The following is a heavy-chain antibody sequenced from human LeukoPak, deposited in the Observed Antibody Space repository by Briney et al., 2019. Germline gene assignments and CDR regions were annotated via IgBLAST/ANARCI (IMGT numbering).Heavy chain of an antibody. D-gene: IGHD6-19*01. J-gene: IGHJ4*02. CDR2: ISSSSSYI. V-gene: IGHV3-21*01. CDR3: ARDSCLSGWSE. CDR1: LLTFTSDA. Sequence: PGGTLRLSRAPSLLTFTSDAMSSGRQAPGTGLEGGSSISSSSSYIYHADSVKSRFTISRENAKNSLYLQMSSMRAEETAVYYCARDSCLSGWSEWGQGTLVTVS.